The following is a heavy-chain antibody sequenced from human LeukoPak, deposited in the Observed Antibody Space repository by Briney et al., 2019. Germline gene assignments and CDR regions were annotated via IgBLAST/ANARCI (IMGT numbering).Heavy chain of an antibody. D-gene: IGHD6-13*01. CDR3: ARARKSSSSWYRTNWFDP. CDR1: GYTFTSYD. J-gene: IGHJ5*02. V-gene: IGHV1-8*01. CDR2: MNPNSGNT. Sequence: GASVKVSCKASGYTFTSYDINWVRQATGQGLEWMGWMNPNSGNTGYAQKFQGRVTMTRNTSISTAYMELSSLRSEDTAVYYCARARKSSSSWYRTNWFDPWGQGTLVTVSS.